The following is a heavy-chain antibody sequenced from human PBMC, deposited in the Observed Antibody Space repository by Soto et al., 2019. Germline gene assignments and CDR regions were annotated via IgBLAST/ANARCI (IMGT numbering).Heavy chain of an antibody. Sequence: ASVKVSCKASGYTFTGYYMHWVRQAPGQVLEWMGWINPNSGGTNYAQKFQGWVTMTRDTSISTAYMELSRLRSDDTAVYYCARGGRYSSSNMDVWGKGTAVTVSS. CDR3: ARGGRYSSSNMDV. CDR1: GYTFTGYY. CDR2: INPNSGGT. D-gene: IGHD6-6*01. J-gene: IGHJ6*03. V-gene: IGHV1-2*04.